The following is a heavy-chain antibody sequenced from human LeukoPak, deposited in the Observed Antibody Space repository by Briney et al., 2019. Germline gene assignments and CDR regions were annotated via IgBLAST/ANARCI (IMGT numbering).Heavy chain of an antibody. V-gene: IGHV4-39*01. CDR2: IYYSGST. CDR3: AGGLGSSFFDY. CDR1: GGSISSSSYY. Sequence: PSVTLSLTCTVSGGSISSSSYYWGWIRQPPGKGLEWIGSIYYSGSTYYNPSLKSRVTISVDTSKNQFSLKLSSVTAADTAVYYCAGGLGSSFFDYWGQGTLVTVSS. D-gene: IGHD6-6*01. J-gene: IGHJ4*02.